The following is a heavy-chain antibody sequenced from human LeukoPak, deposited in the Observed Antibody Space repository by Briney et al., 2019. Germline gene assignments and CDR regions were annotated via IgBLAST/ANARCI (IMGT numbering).Heavy chain of an antibody. J-gene: IGHJ6*03. CDR2: ISWNSGSI. CDR3: AKAVGATYNYMDV. V-gene: IGHV3-9*03. CDR1: GFTFDDYA. D-gene: IGHD1-26*01. Sequence: PGGSLRLSCAASGFTFDDYAMHWVRQAPGKGLEWVSGISWNSGSIGYADSVKGRFTISRDNAKSSLYLQMNSLRTEDMAFYYRAKAVGATYNYMDVWGNGTTVTVSS.